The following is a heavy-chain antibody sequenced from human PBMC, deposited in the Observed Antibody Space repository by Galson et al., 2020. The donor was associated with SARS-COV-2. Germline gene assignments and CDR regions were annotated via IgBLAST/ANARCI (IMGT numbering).Heavy chain of an antibody. CDR2: ISAYNGNT. D-gene: IGHD3-22*01. V-gene: IGHV1-18*04. J-gene: IGHJ4*02. Sequence: ASVKVSCKASGYTFTSYGISWVRQAPGQGLEWMGWISAYNGNTNYAQKLQGRVTMTTDTSTSTAYMELRSLRSDDTAVYYCAREGGYYYDSSGLLDYWGQGTRVTVSS. CDR1: GYTFTSYG. CDR3: AREGGYYYDSSGLLDY.